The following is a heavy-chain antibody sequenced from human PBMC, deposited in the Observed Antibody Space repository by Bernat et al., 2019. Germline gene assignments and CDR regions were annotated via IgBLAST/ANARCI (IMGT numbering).Heavy chain of an antibody. D-gene: IGHD6-13*01. CDR3: ARDAAAGTGDLDY. CDR2: IYYSGST. Sequence: QVQLQESGPGLVKPSETLSLTCTVSGGSISSYYWSWIRQPPGKGLEWIGYIYYSGSTNYNPSLKSRVTISVDTSKNQFSLKLSSVTAADTAVYYCARDAAAGTGDLDYWGQGTLVTVSS. CDR1: GGSISSYY. J-gene: IGHJ4*02. V-gene: IGHV4-59*01.